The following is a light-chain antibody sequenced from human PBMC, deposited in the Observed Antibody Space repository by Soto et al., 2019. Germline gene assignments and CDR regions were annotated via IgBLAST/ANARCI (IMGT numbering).Light chain of an antibody. V-gene: IGKV3-11*01. CDR3: QQRSNWPPFT. CDR2: DAS. Sequence: EIVLPQSPATLALSPGERATLSCRASQSVNSYLAWYQQKPGQAPRLLIYDASNRATGIPARFSGSGSGTDFTLTIGSLEPEDFAVYYCQQRSNWPPFTFGGGTKVEIK. CDR1: QSVNSY. J-gene: IGKJ4*01.